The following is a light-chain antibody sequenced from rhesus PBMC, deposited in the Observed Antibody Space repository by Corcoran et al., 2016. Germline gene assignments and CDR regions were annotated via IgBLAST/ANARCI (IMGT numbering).Light chain of an antibody. CDR1: QDISNY. Sequence: DIQMTQSPSSLSASVGDTVTITCRAGQDISNYLAWYQQKPGKAPKPMISYASVVESGVPSRVSGSGSGTDFTLTISSLQPEDFAIYFCQQHNSYPWTFGQGTKVEIK. CDR2: YAS. J-gene: IGKJ1*01. CDR3: QQHNSYPWT. V-gene: IGKV1S14*01.